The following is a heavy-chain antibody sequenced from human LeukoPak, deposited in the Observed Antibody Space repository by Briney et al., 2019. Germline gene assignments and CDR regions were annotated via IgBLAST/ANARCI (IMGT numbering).Heavy chain of an antibody. J-gene: IGHJ6*02. CDR2: INPSGGST. Sequence: GASVKVSCKASGYTFTSYYMHWVRQAPGQGLEWMGIINPSGGSTSYAQKFQGRVTITADKSTSTAYMELSSLRSEDTAVYYCARDSLEMATKAIYYYYGMDVWGQGTTVTVSS. CDR3: ARDSLEMATKAIYYYYGMDV. V-gene: IGHV1-46*01. CDR1: GYTFTSYY. D-gene: IGHD5-24*01.